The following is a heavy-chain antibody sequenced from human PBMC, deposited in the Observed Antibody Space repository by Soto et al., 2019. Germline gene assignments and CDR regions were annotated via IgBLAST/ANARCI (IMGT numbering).Heavy chain of an antibody. V-gene: IGHV4-59*01. J-gene: IGHJ4*02. D-gene: IGHD3-22*01. CDR1: GGSISSYY. CDR2: IYYSGST. CDR3: ARGTHYYDSSGYRYYFDY. Sequence: LETLSLTCTVSGGSISSYYWSRIRQPPGKGLEWIGYIYYSGSTNYNPSLKSRVTISVDTSKNQFSLKLSSVTAADTAVYYCARGTHYYDSSGYRYYFDYWGQGTLVTVSS.